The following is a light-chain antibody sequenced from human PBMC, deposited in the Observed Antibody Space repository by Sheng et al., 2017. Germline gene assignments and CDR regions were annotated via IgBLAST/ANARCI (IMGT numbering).Light chain of an antibody. CDR2: ETS. CDR3: QQRYNWPLT. CDR1: QSVSSTY. J-gene: IGKJ4*01. V-gene: IGKV3D-20*02. Sequence: EIVLTQSPGTLSLSPGERATLSCRASQSVSSTYLAWYQKKPGQAPRLLLYETSRRATGIPARFSASGSGTDFTLTINSLEPEDFAVYYCQQRYNWPLTFGGGTKVKIK.